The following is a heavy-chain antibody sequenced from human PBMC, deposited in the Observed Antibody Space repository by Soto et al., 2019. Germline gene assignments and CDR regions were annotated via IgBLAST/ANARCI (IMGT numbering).Heavy chain of an antibody. D-gene: IGHD6-19*01. CDR2: IYYSGST. V-gene: IGHV4-59*01. CDR1: CGSISTYY. CDR3: ASDRSSGWDQGYGMDV. Sequence: PSETLSLTCTVSCGSISTYYWSWIRQPPGKGLEWIGYIYYSGSTSYNPSLKSRVTISVDTSKNQFSLKLRSVTAAGTAVYYCASDRSSGWDQGYGMDVWGQGTTVTVSS. J-gene: IGHJ6*02.